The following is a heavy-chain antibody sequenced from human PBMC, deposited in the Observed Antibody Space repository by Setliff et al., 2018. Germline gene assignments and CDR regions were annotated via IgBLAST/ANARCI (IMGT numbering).Heavy chain of an antibody. V-gene: IGHV3-30*02. CDR3: AKVKKQLIRGSGFDL. Sequence: SLRLSCVASGFAFSTYGMHWVRQAPGRGLEWVASIRYDGSYKQYDDSVKGRFTISRDNSANTLDLQMNSLRVEDTGLYFCAKVKKQLIRGSGFDLWGQGTLVTVSS. CDR2: IRYDGSYK. J-gene: IGHJ4*02. CDR1: GFAFSTYG. D-gene: IGHD1-1*01.